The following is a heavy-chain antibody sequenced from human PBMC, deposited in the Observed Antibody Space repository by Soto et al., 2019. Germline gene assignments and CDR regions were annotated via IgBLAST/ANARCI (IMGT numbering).Heavy chain of an antibody. CDR3: ARDHSGVFGVVITDYYFDY. CDR2: IIPIFGTA. CDR1: GGTFSSYA. J-gene: IGHJ4*02. D-gene: IGHD3-3*01. Sequence: SVKVSCKASGGTFSSYAISWVRQAPGQGLEWMGGIIPIFGTANYAQKFQGRVTITADESTSTAYMELSSLRSEDTAVYYCARDHSGVFGVVITDYYFDYWGQGTLVTVSS. V-gene: IGHV1-69*13.